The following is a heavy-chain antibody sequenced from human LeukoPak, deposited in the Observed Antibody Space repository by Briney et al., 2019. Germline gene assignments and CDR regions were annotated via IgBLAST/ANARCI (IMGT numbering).Heavy chain of an antibody. V-gene: IGHV3-23*01. J-gene: IGHJ6*02. CDR1: GFTFSSYA. D-gene: IGHD3-10*01. Sequence: PGGSLRLSCAASGFTFSSYAMSWVRQAPGKGLEWVSAVSGSGGSTYYADSVKGRFTISRDNSKNTLYLQMNSLRAEDTAVYYCAKDHYGSGSSLCITSCNGMDVWGQGTTVTVSS. CDR3: AKDHYGSGSSLCITSCNGMDV. CDR2: VSGSGGST.